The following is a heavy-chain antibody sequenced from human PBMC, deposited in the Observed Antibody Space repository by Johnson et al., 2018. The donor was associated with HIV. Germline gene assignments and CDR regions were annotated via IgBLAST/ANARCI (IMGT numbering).Heavy chain of an antibody. V-gene: IGHV3-30-3*01. CDR1: GFPFRDSA. J-gene: IGHJ3*02. D-gene: IGHD3-9*01. CDR3: AKVKYDDIVTGDQGAFDI. CDR2: ILFDGVYK. Sequence: QVQLVESGGGVVQPGRSQRLSCAASGFPFRDSAMHWVRQAPGKGMEWVAVILFDGVYKHYAESVKGRFTISRDNSKNTLYLQMNSLRAEDTAWYYCAKVKYDDIVTGDQGAFDIWGQGTMVTVS.